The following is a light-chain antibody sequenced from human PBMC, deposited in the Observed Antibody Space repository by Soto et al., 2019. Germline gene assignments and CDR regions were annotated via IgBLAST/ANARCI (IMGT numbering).Light chain of an antibody. V-gene: IGKV3-15*01. CDR2: GAS. J-gene: IGKJ2*01. Sequence: EIVMTQSPATLSVSPGERATLSCRASQSVSSNLAWYQQKPGQAPSLLIYGASTRATGIPARFSGSGSGTEFTLTISSLQSEDFAVYYCQQYNNWPHTFGQGTTLEIK. CDR3: QQYNNWPHT. CDR1: QSVSSN.